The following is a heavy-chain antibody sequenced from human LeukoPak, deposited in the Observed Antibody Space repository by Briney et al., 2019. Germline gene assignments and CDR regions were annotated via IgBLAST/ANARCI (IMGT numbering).Heavy chain of an antibody. J-gene: IGHJ4*02. CDR2: IISSSSYI. V-gene: IGHV3-21*01. Sequence: PGGSLRLSCAASGFTFSSYSMNWVRQAPGKGLEWVSSIISSSSYIYYGDSVKGRFTIPRDNAKNSLYLQMNSLRAEDTAVYYCARDQPGYIWGQGTLVTVSS. CDR1: GFTFSSYS. CDR3: ARDQPGYI. D-gene: IGHD5-24*01.